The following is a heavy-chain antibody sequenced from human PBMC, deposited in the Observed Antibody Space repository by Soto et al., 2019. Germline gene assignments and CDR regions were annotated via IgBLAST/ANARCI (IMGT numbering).Heavy chain of an antibody. Sequence: EVQLVESGGGLVKPGGSLRLSCAASGFTFSNAWMTWARQAPGKGLEWVGRVKSKTDGGTIDYAAPVKDRFTISRDDSKNTLYLQMNSLKTEDTAVYYCIGTYSGSSMRFDYWGQGTLVTVSS. D-gene: IGHD5-12*01. J-gene: IGHJ4*02. CDR1: GFTFSNAW. V-gene: IGHV3-15*01. CDR2: VKSKTDGGTI. CDR3: IGTYSGSSMRFDY.